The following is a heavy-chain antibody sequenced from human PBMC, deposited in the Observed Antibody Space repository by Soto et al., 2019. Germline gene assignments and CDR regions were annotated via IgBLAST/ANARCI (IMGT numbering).Heavy chain of an antibody. V-gene: IGHV3-15*01. D-gene: IGHD2-15*01. CDR1: GLPFSNVG. CDR3: TAGYCSGGSCYSVVY. CDR2: IKRRADGGTT. J-gene: IGHJ4*02. Sequence: EVQLVESGGGLVKPGGSLSLPGAAPGLPFSNVGMSWVRQAPGKGLEWVARIKRRADGGTTDYATPVRGRFTVSRDDSKNTLYLQMNSLKTEDTAVYYCTAGYCSGGSCYSVVYWGQGTLVTVSS.